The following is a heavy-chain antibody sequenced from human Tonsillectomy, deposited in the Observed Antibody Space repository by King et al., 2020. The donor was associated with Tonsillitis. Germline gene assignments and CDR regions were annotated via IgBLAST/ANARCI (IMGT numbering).Heavy chain of an antibody. D-gene: IGHD3-10*01. Sequence: QLQESGPGLVKPSQTLSLTCTVSGGSISSVSDYWSWIRQPAGKGLEWIGRIYTSGSTNYNPSLKSRLTMSVDTSKNQFSLKLSSVTAADTAVYCCATDFTYWGQGTLVTVSS. V-gene: IGHV4-61*02. J-gene: IGHJ4*02. CDR2: IYTSGST. CDR1: GGSISSVSDY. CDR3: ATDFTY.